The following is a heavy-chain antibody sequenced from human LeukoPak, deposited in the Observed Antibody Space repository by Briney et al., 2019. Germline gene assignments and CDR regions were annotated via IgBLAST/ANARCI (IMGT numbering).Heavy chain of an antibody. J-gene: IGHJ2*01. D-gene: IGHD3-22*01. CDR3: ARLTYYYDSSGSDHWYFDL. CDR2: INHSGST. CDR1: GGSFSGYY. Sequence: SETLSLTCAVYGGSFSGYYWSWIRQPPGKGLEWIGEINHSGSTNYNPSLKSRVTISVDTSKNQFSLKLSSVTAADTAVYYCARLTYYYDSSGSDHWYFDLWGRGTLVTVSS. V-gene: IGHV4-34*01.